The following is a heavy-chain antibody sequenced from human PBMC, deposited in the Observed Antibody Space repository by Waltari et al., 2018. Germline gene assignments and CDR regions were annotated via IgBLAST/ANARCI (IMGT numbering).Heavy chain of an antibody. J-gene: IGHJ1*01. CDR2: VDHSGST. CDR3: ARGGRWAEYFQH. V-gene: IGHV4-34*01. D-gene: IGHD4-17*01. CDR1: GGSLSAYS. Sequence: QVKLQQWGAGLLKPSETLALPCAVSGGSLSAYSWSWIRQPPGKGLEWIGEVDHSGSTNYNPSLKSRVTISVDTSKNQFSLKLSSVTAADTAVYYCARGGRWAEYFQHWGQGTLVTVSS.